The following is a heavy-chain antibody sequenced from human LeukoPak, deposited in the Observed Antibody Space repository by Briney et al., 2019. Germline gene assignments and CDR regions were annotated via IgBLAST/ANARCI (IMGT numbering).Heavy chain of an antibody. J-gene: IGHJ4*02. V-gene: IGHV4-59*08. D-gene: IGHD1-26*01. CDR2: IYYSGST. Sequence: PSETLSLTCTVSGGSISSYYWSWIRQPPGKGLEWIGYIYYSGSTNYNPSLKSRVTISVDTSKNQFSLKLSSVTAADTAVYYCARQRSGSYVYWGQETLVTVSS. CDR1: GGSISSYY. CDR3: ARQRSGSYVY.